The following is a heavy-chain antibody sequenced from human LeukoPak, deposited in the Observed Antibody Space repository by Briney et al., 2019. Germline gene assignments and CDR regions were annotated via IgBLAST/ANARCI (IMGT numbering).Heavy chain of an antibody. CDR3: TTDWGRREIPIFGY. CDR2: IKSKTHGGTT. Sequence: GGSLRLSCAASGFTFSNAYLGWVRQAPGKGLEWVGRIKSKTHGGTTDYAAPVKGRFTISRGDSTNTLYLQMSGLKTEDTAVYYCTTDWGRREIPIFGYWGQGTLVTVSS. V-gene: IGHV3-15*01. D-gene: IGHD7-27*01. J-gene: IGHJ4*02. CDR1: GFTFSNAY.